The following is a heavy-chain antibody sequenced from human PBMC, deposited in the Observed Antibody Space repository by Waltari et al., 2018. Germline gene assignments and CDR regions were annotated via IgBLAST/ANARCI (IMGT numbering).Heavy chain of an antibody. D-gene: IGHD3-22*01. V-gene: IGHV3-23*01. CDR2: IRRSGGGT. Sequence: EVQLLESGGGLVQPGGSLRLSCAASGFTFNNYAMSWVRQAPGKGIGGVSAIRRSGGGTFGAASVKGRFTISRDNSKNTLILQMKSLRAEDTAVYYCAKDLGYQYESSGYDYWGQGTLVTVSS. CDR3: AKDLGYQYESSGYDY. J-gene: IGHJ4*02. CDR1: GFTFNNYA.